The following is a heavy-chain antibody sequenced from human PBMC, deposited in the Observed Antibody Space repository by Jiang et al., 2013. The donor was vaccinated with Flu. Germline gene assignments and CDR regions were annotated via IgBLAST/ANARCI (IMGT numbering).Heavy chain of an antibody. J-gene: IGHJ4*02. CDR2: IASTTGYT. Sequence: VQLVESGGGLVKPGGSLRLSCAASGFTFGDNYMNWVRQAPGKGLEWIAYIASTTGYTNYADSVRGRFTVSRDNAKSSLFLQMNSLRADDTAVYYCARLPLGDTMPGFDQWGQGTLVTVSS. CDR3: ARLPLGDTMPGFDQ. CDR1: GFTFGDNY. D-gene: IGHD1-26*01. V-gene: IGHV3-11*05.